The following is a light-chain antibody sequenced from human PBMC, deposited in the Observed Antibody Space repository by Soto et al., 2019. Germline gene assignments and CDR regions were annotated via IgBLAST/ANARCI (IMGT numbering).Light chain of an antibody. Sequence: QSALTQPASVSGSPGQSITISCTGTSSDAGGYNYVSWYQQHPGKAPKLMIYDVSNRPSGVSNRFSGSKSGNTASLTISGLQAEDEADYYCGSYTCSSTLVVFGGGTKVTVL. V-gene: IGLV2-14*01. CDR3: GSYTCSSTLVV. J-gene: IGLJ2*01. CDR2: DVS. CDR1: SSDAGGYNY.